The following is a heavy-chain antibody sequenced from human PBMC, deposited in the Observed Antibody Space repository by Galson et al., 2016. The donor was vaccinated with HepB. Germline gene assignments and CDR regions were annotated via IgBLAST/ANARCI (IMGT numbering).Heavy chain of an antibody. CDR2: ISHDATSQ. CDR1: GFTFSDYG. J-gene: IGHJ6*02. CDR3: ARPPRHYDFWSGYYPYGMDV. Sequence: SLRLSCAASGFTFSDYGMHWVRQAAGKGLEWVAVISHDATSQKYADSVKGRFTISRDNSENTLYLQMNSLRREDTAVYYRARPPRHYDFWSGYYPYGMDVWGQGTTVTVSS. D-gene: IGHD3-3*01. V-gene: IGHV3-30*03.